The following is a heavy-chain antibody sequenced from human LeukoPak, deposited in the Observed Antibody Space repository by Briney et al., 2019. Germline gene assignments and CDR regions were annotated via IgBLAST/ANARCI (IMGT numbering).Heavy chain of an antibody. CDR1: GGSISSSNW. D-gene: IGHD5-18*01. Sequence: PSETLSLTCAVSGGSISSSNWWSWVRQPPGKGLEWIGEIYHSGSTNYNPSLKSRVTISVDKSKNQFSLKLSSVTAAGTAVYYCARDRGGGYSYGSIQYFDYWGQGTLVTVSS. V-gene: IGHV4-4*02. CDR2: IYHSGST. CDR3: ARDRGGGYSYGSIQYFDY. J-gene: IGHJ4*02.